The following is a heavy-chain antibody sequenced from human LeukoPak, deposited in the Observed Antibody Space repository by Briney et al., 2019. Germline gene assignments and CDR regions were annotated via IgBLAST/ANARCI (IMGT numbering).Heavy chain of an antibody. V-gene: IGHV1-2*06. CDR1: GYTFTGYY. CDR3: ARARYSSSWFGSN. CDR2: INPNSGGT. J-gene: IGHJ4*02. D-gene: IGHD6-13*01. Sequence: ASVKVSCKASGYTFTGYYMHWVRQAPGQGLEWMGRINPNSGGTNYAQKFQGRVTMTRDTSISTAYMELSRLRSDDTAVYYCARARYSSSWFGSNWGQGTLVTVSS.